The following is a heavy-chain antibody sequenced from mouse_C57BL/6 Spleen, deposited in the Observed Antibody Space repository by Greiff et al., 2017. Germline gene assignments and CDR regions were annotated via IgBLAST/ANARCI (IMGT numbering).Heavy chain of an antibody. CDR3: TTWGTTVVNFDY. V-gene: IGHV14-4*01. CDR1: GFNIKDDY. CDR2: IDPENGDT. J-gene: IGHJ2*01. D-gene: IGHD1-1*01. Sequence: EVQLQQSGAELVRPGASVKLSCTASGFNIKDDYMHWVKQRPEQGLEWIGWIDPENGDTEYASKFQGKATITADTSSNTAYLPLSSLTSEDTAVYYCTTWGTTVVNFDYWGQGTTLTVSS.